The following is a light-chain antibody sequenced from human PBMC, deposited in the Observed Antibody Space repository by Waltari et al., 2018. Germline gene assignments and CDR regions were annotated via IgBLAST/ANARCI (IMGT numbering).Light chain of an antibody. CDR3: QQSYSTPYT. J-gene: IGKJ2*01. CDR2: AAA. Sequence: DIQMTQSTSSLSASGVDRVTITCRAGQSISSDLNWYQQKPGKAPKRLIYAAASLPSGVPPRFSGSGSGGEFTLIISSLQPEDFATYYCQQSYSTPYTFGQGTKLEIK. V-gene: IGKV1-39*01. CDR1: QSISSD.